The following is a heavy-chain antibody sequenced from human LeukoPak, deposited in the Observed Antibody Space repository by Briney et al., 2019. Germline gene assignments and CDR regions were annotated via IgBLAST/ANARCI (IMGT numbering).Heavy chain of an antibody. V-gene: IGHV3-23*01. CDR2: ISSSGSGGNT. D-gene: IGHD1-26*01. CDR3: AKGEVGTTTKHFDY. J-gene: IGHJ4*02. Sequence: QPGGSLRLSCAGSGVTLSSYAMSWARQAPGKGLEWVSGISSSGSGGNTYYADSVKGRFAISRDNSKNTLYLQMNSLRAEDTAVYYCAKGEVGTTTKHFDYWGQGTLVTVSS. CDR1: GVTLSSYA.